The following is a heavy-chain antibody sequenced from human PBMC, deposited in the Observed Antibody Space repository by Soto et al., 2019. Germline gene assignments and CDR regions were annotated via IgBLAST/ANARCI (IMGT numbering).Heavy chain of an antibody. D-gene: IGHD3-10*01. J-gene: IGHJ4*02. Sequence: GGSLRLSCAASGFTFSSYSMNWVRQAPGKGLEWVSSISSSSSYIYYADSVKGRFTISRDNAKNSLYLQMNSLRAEDTAVYYCARDMGGMVRGVIDYWGQGTLVTVSS. CDR2: ISSSSSYI. V-gene: IGHV3-21*01. CDR1: GFTFSSYS. CDR3: ARDMGGMVRGVIDY.